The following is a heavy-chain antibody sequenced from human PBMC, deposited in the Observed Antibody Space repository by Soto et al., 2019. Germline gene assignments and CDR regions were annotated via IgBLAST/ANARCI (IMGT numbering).Heavy chain of an antibody. Sequence: QLQESGPGLVKPSETLSLTCSVSGDSINSDKYYWGWIRQPPGKGLEWIGSIYYRGNTYYNPSLETRVTISLAKSKSQFSLRLNSVTAADSAVYFCARLEGLATISYSFDFWGQGAQVTVSS. D-gene: IGHD3-9*01. J-gene: IGHJ4*02. CDR2: IYYRGNT. CDR1: GDSINSDKYY. CDR3: ARLEGLATISYSFDF. V-gene: IGHV4-39*01.